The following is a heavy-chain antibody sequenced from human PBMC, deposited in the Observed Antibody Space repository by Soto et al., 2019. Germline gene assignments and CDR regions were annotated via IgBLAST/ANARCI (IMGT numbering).Heavy chain of an antibody. CDR3: ARSTYYYDSSGYGFYYFDY. CDR2: IDWDDDK. D-gene: IGHD3-22*01. J-gene: IGHJ4*02. CDR1: GFSLSTSVMC. Sequence: ESGPTLVNPTQTLTLTCTFSGFSLSTSVMCVSWIRQPPGKALEWLARIDWDDDKYYSTSLKTRLTISKDTSKNQVVLTMTNMDPVDTATYYCARSTYYYDSSGYGFYYFDYWGQGTLVTVSS. V-gene: IGHV2-70*11.